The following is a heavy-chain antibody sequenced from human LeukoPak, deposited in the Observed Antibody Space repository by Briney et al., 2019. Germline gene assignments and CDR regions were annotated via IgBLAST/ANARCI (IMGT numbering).Heavy chain of an antibody. CDR1: AGSLSEYY. CDR2: INHSGRT. D-gene: IGHD6-13*01. V-gene: IGHV4-34*01. Sequence: PESLSLTCLVYAGSLSEYYWSCIRQPPGRGLEWVGEINHSGRTNYHPSFKSGVPISVDTSKNQFSVKLSSVTAADTAVYYCARHRGFFINSSSWYAFPPMPASFYYFDYWGQGTLVTVSS. CDR3: ARHRGFFINSSSWYAFPPMPASFYYFDY. J-gene: IGHJ4*02.